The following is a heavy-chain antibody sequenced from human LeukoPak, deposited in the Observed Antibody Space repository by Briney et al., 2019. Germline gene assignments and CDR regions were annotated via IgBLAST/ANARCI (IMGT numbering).Heavy chain of an antibody. CDR2: ISSSSSTI. Sequence: GGSLRLSCAASGFTFSSYAMSWVRQAPGKGLEWVSYISSSSSTIYYADSVKGRFTISRDNAKNSLYLQMNSLRDEDTAVYYCARAKYYDFWSGFYYYGMDVWGQGTTVTVSS. V-gene: IGHV3-48*02. CDR1: GFTFSSYA. D-gene: IGHD3-3*01. J-gene: IGHJ6*02. CDR3: ARAKYYDFWSGFYYYGMDV.